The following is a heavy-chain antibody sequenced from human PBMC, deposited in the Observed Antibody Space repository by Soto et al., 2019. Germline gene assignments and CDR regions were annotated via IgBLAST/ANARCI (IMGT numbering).Heavy chain of an antibody. J-gene: IGHJ6*01. V-gene: IGHV3-30*03. Sequence: PGGSLGLPCAASGFTFSSYAIHWVRQAPGKGLEWLPAISYDGSNKYYADSVKGRFTISRNTSNNTPSMKTNSLTAEHTTTYYCARSVAGAINFIYYYHYGMQVSGQGTSVSVS. D-gene: IGHD5-12*01. CDR2: ISYDGSNK. CDR1: GFTFSSYA. CDR3: ARSVAGAINFIYYYHYGMQV.